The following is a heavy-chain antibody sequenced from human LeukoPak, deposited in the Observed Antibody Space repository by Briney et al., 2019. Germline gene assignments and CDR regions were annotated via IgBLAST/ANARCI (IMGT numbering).Heavy chain of an antibody. J-gene: IGHJ6*02. CDR3: ARGGGPSSLWFGDPGPYGMDV. V-gene: IGHV5-51*01. D-gene: IGHD3-10*01. CDR1: GYSFTSYW. Sequence: GESLKISCKGSGYSFTSYWIGWVRQMPGKGLEWMGIIYPGDSDTRYSPSFQGQVTISADKSISTAYLQWSSLKASDTAMYYRARGGGPSSLWFGDPGPYGMDVWGQGTTVTVSS. CDR2: IYPGDSDT.